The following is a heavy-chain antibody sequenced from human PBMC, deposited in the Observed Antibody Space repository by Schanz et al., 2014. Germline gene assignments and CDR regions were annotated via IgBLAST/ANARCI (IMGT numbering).Heavy chain of an antibody. CDR2: IITILGIA. CDR1: GGTFSRLT. CDR3: ATGPSGSLDY. V-gene: IGHV1-69*02. D-gene: IGHD3-10*01. J-gene: IGHJ4*02. Sequence: QVQLVQSGADVKKPGSSVRVSCKASGGTFSRLTFSWVRQAPGQGLEWMGRIITILGIANYAQNFQGRVSITADTSTNTAYMELSSLTSEDTAVYYCATGPSGSLDYWGQGTLVTVSS.